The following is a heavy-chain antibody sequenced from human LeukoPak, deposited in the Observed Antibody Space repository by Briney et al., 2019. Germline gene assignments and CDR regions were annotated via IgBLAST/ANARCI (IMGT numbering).Heavy chain of an antibody. J-gene: IGHJ3*02. CDR3: ARLDSGEWFHDAFDI. CDR1: GYSIISGYY. V-gene: IGHV4-38-2*01. Sequence: SETLSLTCGVSGYSIISGYYWGWIRQPPGKGLEWIVSIYHSGSTYYNPSLKSRVTISVNTSKNQFSLKLRSVTAADTALYYCARLDSGEWFHDAFDIWGQGTRVTVSS. CDR2: IYHSGST. D-gene: IGHD3-3*01.